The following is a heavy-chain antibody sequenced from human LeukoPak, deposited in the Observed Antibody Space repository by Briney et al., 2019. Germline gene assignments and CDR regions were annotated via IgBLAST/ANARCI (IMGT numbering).Heavy chain of an antibody. J-gene: IGHJ5*02. CDR1: GYTFTSYY. D-gene: IGHD5-18*01. V-gene: IGHV1-46*01. CDR3: ARRGYKGWFDP. Sequence: ASVKVSCKASGYTFTSYYMHWVRQAPGQGLEWMGIINPSGGSTSYARKFQGRVTMTRDTSTSTVYMELSSLRSEDTAVYYCARRGYKGWFDPWGQGTLVTVSS. CDR2: INPSGGST.